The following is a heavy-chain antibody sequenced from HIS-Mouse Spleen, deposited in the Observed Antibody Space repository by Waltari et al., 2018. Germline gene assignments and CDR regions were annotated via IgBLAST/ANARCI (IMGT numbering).Heavy chain of an antibody. V-gene: IGHV4-39*01. Sequence: QLQLQESGPGLVKPSETLSLTCTASGGSLRSSSYYWGWIRKPPGKGLEWIGSIYYSGSTYYNPSLKSRVTISVDTSKNQFSLKLSSVTAADTAVYYCARKRTASGWFDPWGQGTLVTVSS. CDR1: GGSLRSSSYY. J-gene: IGHJ5*02. D-gene: IGHD2-21*02. CDR2: IYYSGST. CDR3: ARKRTASGWFDP.